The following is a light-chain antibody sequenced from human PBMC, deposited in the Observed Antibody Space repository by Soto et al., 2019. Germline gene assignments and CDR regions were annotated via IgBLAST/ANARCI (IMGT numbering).Light chain of an antibody. Sequence: IVLTQSPATLSVSPGERATLSCRASQSVSSDLAWYHQKPGQAPRLLIYGASTRATGIPARFSGSGSGTDLTLTISSLEPEDFAVYYCQQRSNWPPITFGQGTRLEI. CDR1: QSVSSD. V-gene: IGKV3-11*01. CDR3: QQRSNWPPIT. CDR2: GAS. J-gene: IGKJ5*01.